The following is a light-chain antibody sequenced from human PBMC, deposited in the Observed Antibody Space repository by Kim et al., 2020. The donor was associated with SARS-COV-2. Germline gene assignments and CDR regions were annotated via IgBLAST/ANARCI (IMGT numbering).Light chain of an antibody. CDR2: GQD. V-gene: IGLV3-19*01. J-gene: IGLJ3*02. CDR3: HSRDSSGGV. Sequence: SVALGQTIRTTCQGDSLRTYDASWYQQRPGQAPVLVIYGQDSRPSGIPDRFSGSTSGNTASLTITGAQAEDEADYYCHSRDSSGGVFGGGTQLTVL. CDR1: SLRTYD.